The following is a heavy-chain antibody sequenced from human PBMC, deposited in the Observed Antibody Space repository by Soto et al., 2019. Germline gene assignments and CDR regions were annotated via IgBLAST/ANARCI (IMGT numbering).Heavy chain of an antibody. V-gene: IGHV3-74*01. CDR3: VRGDGDHYDGDGYIGRH. J-gene: IGHJ4*02. Sequence: PGGSLRLSCAASGFTFSSYWMHWVRQAPGKGLVWVSRINIDGNRINYADSVKGRCTISRDNAKNTLYMQVNSLRDEDTAVYYCVRGDGDHYDGDGYIGRHWGQGTLVTVSS. CDR2: INIDGNRI. CDR1: GFTFSSYW. D-gene: IGHD3-22*01.